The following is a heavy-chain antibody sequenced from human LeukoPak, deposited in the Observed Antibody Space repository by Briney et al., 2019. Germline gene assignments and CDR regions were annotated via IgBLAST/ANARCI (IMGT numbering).Heavy chain of an antibody. CDR3: AREDSSGYYEPFDY. CDR2: IYTRGST. D-gene: IGHD3-22*01. J-gene: IGHJ4*02. CDR1: GGSISRYY. V-gene: IGHV4-4*07. Sequence: SETLSLTCTVSGGSISRYYWSWIRQPAGKGLEWIGRIYTRGSTNYNPSLKGRVTMSVDTTKNQFYPKRSSATAADTAVYYCAREDSSGYYEPFDYWGQGTLVTVSS.